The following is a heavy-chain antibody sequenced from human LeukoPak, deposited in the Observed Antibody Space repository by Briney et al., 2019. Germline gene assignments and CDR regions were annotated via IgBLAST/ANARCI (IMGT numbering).Heavy chain of an antibody. CDR3: ARGTGHYDSSGYYY. Sequence: GESLNISCAASGFTFSSYSMNWVRQAPGKGLEWVSSISSSSSYIYYADSVKGRFTISRDNAKNSLYLQMNSLRAEDTAVYYCARGTGHYDSSGYYYWGQGTLVTVSS. CDR2: ISSSSSYI. V-gene: IGHV3-21*01. CDR1: GFTFSSYS. J-gene: IGHJ4*02. D-gene: IGHD3-22*01.